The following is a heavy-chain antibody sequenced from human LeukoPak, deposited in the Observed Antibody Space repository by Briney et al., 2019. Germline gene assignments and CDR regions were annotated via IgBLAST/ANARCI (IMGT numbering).Heavy chain of an antibody. J-gene: IGHJ4*02. CDR1: GFTFSSYA. D-gene: IGHD5-18*01. V-gene: IGHV3-23*01. CDR2: ISGSGGST. Sequence: GGSLRLSCAASGFTFSSYAMSWVRQAPGKGLEWVSAISGSGGSTYYADSVKGRFTISRDNSKNTLYLQMNSLRAEDTTVYYCAKMSWIQLDYFDYWGQGTLVTVSS. CDR3: AKMSWIQLDYFDY.